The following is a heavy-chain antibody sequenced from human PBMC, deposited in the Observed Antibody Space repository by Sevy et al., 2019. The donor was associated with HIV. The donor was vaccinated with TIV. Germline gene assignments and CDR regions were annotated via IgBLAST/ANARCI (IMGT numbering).Heavy chain of an antibody. D-gene: IGHD2-2*01. Sequence: GGSLRLSCAASVFTFSSYAMSWVRQAPGKGLEWVSVISGNGGYTYYADSVKGRFTISRDTSKNTLYLQMNSLRAEDTAVYYCAKGSTSSSEVGYFDYWGQGTLVTVSS. V-gene: IGHV3-23*01. CDR3: AKGSTSSSEVGYFDY. J-gene: IGHJ4*02. CDR2: ISGNGGYT. CDR1: VFTFSSYA.